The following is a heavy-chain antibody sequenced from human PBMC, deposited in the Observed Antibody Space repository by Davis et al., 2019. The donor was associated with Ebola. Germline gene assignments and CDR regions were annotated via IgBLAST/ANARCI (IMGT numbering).Heavy chain of an antibody. V-gene: IGHV4-39*07. CDR1: GGSISSSSYY. J-gene: IGHJ6*02. CDR3: AREHGYDYIWGSYRPYGMDV. Sequence: PSETLSLTCTVSGGSISSSSYYWGWIRQPPGKGLEWIGSIYYSGSTYYNPSLKSRVTISVDTSKNQFSLKLSSVTAADTAVYYCAREHGYDYIWGSYRPYGMDVWGQGTTVTVSS. D-gene: IGHD3-16*02. CDR2: IYYSGST.